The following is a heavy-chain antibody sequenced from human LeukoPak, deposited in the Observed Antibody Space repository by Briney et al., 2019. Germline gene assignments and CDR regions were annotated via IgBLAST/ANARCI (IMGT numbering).Heavy chain of an antibody. V-gene: IGHV3-30*18. CDR3: AKGLLVVSALSGFDY. Sequence: RGSLRLSCAASGFTFSSYVMHWVRQAPGKGLEWVAVISYDGSNKYYEDYVKGRFTISRDNSKTTQYLQMNSLRAEDTAVYYCAKGLLVVSALSGFDYWGQGTLVTVSS. D-gene: IGHD2-21*01. CDR2: ISYDGSNK. J-gene: IGHJ4*02. CDR1: GFTFSSYV.